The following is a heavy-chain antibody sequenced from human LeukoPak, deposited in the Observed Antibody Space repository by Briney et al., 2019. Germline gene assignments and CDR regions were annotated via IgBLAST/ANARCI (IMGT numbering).Heavy chain of an antibody. V-gene: IGHV5-51*01. CDR2: IYPGDSDT. Sequence: GESLKISCKGSGYSFTSYWIGWVRQMPGKGLEWMGIIYPGDSDTIYSPSFQGQVTISADKSISTAYLQWSSLKASDTAIYYRARRSSIATRLFDYWGQGTLVTVSS. J-gene: IGHJ4*02. D-gene: IGHD6-6*01. CDR3: ARRSSIATRLFDY. CDR1: GYSFTSYW.